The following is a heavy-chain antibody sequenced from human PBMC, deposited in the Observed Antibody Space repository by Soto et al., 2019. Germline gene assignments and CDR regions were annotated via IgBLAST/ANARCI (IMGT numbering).Heavy chain of an antibody. CDR1: GFRFSSYS. D-gene: IGHD6-19*01. J-gene: IGHJ2*01. CDR3: EVGIAVDCGYFDL. Sequence: EVQLVESGGGLVQPGGSLRLSCAASGFRFSSYSMNWVRQAPGKGPEWVSYIYHSSSSVRYVDSVEGRFTISRDNAKDSLSLEMNSLRVEDTAMYYGEVGIAVDCGYFDLWGRGTLVTVSS. CDR2: IYHSSSSV. V-gene: IGHV3-48*04.